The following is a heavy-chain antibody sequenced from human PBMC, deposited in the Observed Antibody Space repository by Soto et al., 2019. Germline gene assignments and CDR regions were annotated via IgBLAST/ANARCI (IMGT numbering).Heavy chain of an antibody. D-gene: IGHD3-10*01. CDR1: GFTFDDYA. V-gene: IGHV3-9*01. J-gene: IGHJ4*02. Sequence: DVQLVESGGGLVQPGRSLRLSCAASGFTFDDYAMHWVRQAPGKGLEWVSGISWNSGSIGYADSVKGRFTISRDNAKNSLYLQMNSLRAEDTALYYCAKDASTMVRGVTIFDYWGQGTLVTVSS. CDR3: AKDASTMVRGVTIFDY. CDR2: ISWNSGSI.